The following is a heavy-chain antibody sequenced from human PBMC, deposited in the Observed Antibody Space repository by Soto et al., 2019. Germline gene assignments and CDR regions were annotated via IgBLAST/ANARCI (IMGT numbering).Heavy chain of an antibody. J-gene: IGHJ6*02. Sequence: GGSLRPSCAASGFTFSSYGMHWVRQAPGKGLEWVAIIWYDGSNKYYADSVKGRFSISRDNSKNTLYLQMNSLRAEDTAVYYCARVPAANSNYYYYGMDVWGQGTTVTVSS. CDR1: GFTFSSYG. D-gene: IGHD2-2*01. CDR2: IWYDGSNK. CDR3: ARVPAANSNYYYYGMDV. V-gene: IGHV3-33*01.